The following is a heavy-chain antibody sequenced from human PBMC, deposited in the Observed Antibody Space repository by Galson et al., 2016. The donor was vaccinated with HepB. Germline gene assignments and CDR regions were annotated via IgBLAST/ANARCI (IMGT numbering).Heavy chain of an antibody. J-gene: IGHJ5*02. V-gene: IGHV4-59*01. CDR1: GGSISSYY. D-gene: IGHD6-19*01. CDR3: ARARYSSGLYNWFDP. Sequence: ETLSLTCTVSGGSISSYYWNWIRQPPGKGLEWIGYIYYSGSTNCNPSLKSRVTISVDTSKNQFSLKLSSVTAADTAVYYCARARYSSGLYNWFDPWGQGTLVTVSS. CDR2: IYYSGST.